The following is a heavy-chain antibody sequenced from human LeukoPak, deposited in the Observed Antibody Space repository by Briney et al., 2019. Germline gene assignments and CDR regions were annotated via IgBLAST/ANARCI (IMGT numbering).Heavy chain of an antibody. D-gene: IGHD6-19*01. V-gene: IGHV3-23*01. CDR3: AKVSRGIAVAGRLDY. CDR2: ISGSGGST. CDR1: GFTFSSYA. J-gene: IGHJ4*02. Sequence: GGFLRLSCAASGFTFSSYAMSWVRQAPGKGLEWVSAISGSGGSTYYADSVKGRFTISRDNSKNTLYLQMNSLRAEDTAVYYCAKVSRGIAVAGRLDYWGQGTLVTVSS.